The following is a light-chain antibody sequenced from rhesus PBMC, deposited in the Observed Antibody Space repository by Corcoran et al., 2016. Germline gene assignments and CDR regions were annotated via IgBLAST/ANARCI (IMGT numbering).Light chain of an antibody. CDR1: QGISSW. Sequence: DVQMTQSPSSLSASVGDRVTITCRASQGISSWVAWYQQKPGKAPKLRIYKASSLQSGVPSRFSGSGAGTDFTLTISSLQPEDFATDYCQQYNRVPLTFGGGTKVEIK. V-gene: IGKV1-21*01. CDR2: KAS. CDR3: QQYNRVPLT. J-gene: IGKJ4*01.